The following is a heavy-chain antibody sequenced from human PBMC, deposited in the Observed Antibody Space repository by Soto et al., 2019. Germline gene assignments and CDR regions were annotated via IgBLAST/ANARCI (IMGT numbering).Heavy chain of an antibody. V-gene: IGHV3-23*01. CDR2: ISGSGGSNK. CDR1: GFTFSSYA. Sequence: GGSLRLSCAASGFTFSSYAMSWVRQAPGKGLEWVSAISGSGGSNKYYADSVKGRFTISRDNSKNTLYLQMNSLRAEDTAVYYCARTSRTDNYWGQGTLVTVSS. J-gene: IGHJ4*02. D-gene: IGHD2-15*01. CDR3: ARTSRTDNY.